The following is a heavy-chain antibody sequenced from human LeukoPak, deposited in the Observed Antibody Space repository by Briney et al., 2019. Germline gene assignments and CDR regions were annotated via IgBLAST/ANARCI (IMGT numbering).Heavy chain of an antibody. CDR2: IYTSGST. Sequence: TSETLSLTCTVSGGSISSYYWSWIRQPAGKGLEWIGRIYTSGSTNYNPSLKSRVTMSVDTSKNQFSLKLSSVTAADTAVYYCARIRPSYYYDSSGSRPFDYWGQGTLVTVSS. V-gene: IGHV4-4*07. CDR1: GGSISSYY. CDR3: ARIRPSYYYDSSGSRPFDY. D-gene: IGHD3-22*01. J-gene: IGHJ4*02.